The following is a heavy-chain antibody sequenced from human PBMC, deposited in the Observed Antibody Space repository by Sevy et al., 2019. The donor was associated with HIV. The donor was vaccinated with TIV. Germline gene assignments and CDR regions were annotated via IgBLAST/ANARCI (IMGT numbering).Heavy chain of an antibody. J-gene: IGHJ1*01. CDR2: ISPTSANI. Sequence: GRSLRLSCAASGFSFGDYYMTWIRQAPGKGLEWVSYISPTSANIYYADSVKGRFTISRDNAKNSLFLQMNSLRAEDTALYYCARGVYYDSSGYCLWWGQGTLVTVSS. CDR1: GFSFGDYY. CDR3: ARGVYYDSSGYCLW. V-gene: IGHV3-11*01. D-gene: IGHD3-22*01.